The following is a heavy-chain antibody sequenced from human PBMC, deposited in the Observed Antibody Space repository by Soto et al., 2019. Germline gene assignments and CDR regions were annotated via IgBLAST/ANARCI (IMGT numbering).Heavy chain of an antibody. CDR2: IYYSGST. Sequence: SETLSLTCTVSGGSISSYYWSWIRQPPGKGLEWIGYIYYSGSTNYNPSLKSRVTISVDTSKNQFSLKLSSVTAADTAVYYCARTPGIRQQPSNDAFDIWGQGTMVTVSS. V-gene: IGHV4-59*01. CDR1: GGSISSYY. J-gene: IGHJ3*02. D-gene: IGHD6-13*01. CDR3: ARTPGIRQQPSNDAFDI.